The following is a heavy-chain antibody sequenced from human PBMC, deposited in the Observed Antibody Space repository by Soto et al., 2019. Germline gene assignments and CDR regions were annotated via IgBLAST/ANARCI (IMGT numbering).Heavy chain of an antibody. CDR2: IGVXAGNT. J-gene: IGHJ4*02. D-gene: IGHD1-26*01. V-gene: IGHV1-58*02. Sequence: SVKXSCKTSGFTFSKSAIQWMRQARGQRLQWIXWIGVXAGNTNYAQSXXGRVTLTXXMSTNTAYMELSTMRSQDTAVYYCARRYGGNFDFWGQGTLVTVS. CDR3: ARRYGGNFDF. CDR1: GFTFSKSA.